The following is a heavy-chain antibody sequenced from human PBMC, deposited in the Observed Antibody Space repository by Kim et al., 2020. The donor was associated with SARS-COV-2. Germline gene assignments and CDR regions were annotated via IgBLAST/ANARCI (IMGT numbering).Heavy chain of an antibody. CDR2: MIPIFGTA. D-gene: IGHD6-13*01. CDR1: GGTFSSYA. CDR3: ARDTTTGIAAAGKGTGIDYYGMDV. J-gene: IGHJ6*02. V-gene: IGHV1-69*13. Sequence: SVKVSCKASGGTFSSYAISWVRQAPGQGLEWMGGMIPIFGTANYAQKFQGRVTITADESTSTAYMELSSLRSEDTAVYYCARDTTTGIAAAGKGTGIDYYGMDVWGQGTTVTVSS.